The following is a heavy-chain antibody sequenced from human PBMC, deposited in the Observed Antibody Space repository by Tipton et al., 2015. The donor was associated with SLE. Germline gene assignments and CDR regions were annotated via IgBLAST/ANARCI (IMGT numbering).Heavy chain of an antibody. J-gene: IGHJ4*02. CDR2: MNPNSGNT. CDR1: GYTFTSYD. Sequence: QLGQSGPEVKKPGASVKVSCKASGYTFTSYDINWVRQATGRGLEWMGWMNPNSGNTGYAQKFQGRVTMTGNTSISTAYMELSSLRSADPAVYYCARALAAAGGDWGQGTLVTLSS. V-gene: IGHV1-8*01. CDR3: ARALAAAGGD. D-gene: IGHD6-13*01.